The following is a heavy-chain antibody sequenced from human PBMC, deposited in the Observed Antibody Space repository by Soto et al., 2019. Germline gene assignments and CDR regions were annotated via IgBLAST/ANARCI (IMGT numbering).Heavy chain of an antibody. CDR1: GYSISSGYY. V-gene: IGHV4-38-2*01. CDR3: ARAHGRYYYASREDY. Sequence: KTSETLSLTCAVSGYSISSGYYWGWIRQPPGKGLEWIGSIYHSGSTYYNPSLKSRVTISVDTSKNQFSLKLSSVTAADTAVYYCARAHGRYYYASREDYWGQGTLVTVSS. D-gene: IGHD3-22*01. J-gene: IGHJ4*02. CDR2: IYHSGST.